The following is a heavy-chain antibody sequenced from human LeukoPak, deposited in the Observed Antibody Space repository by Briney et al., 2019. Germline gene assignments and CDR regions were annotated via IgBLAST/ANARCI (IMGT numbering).Heavy chain of an antibody. D-gene: IGHD6-13*01. V-gene: IGHV4-59*01. CDR1: GGSFSGYY. J-gene: IGHJ4*02. CDR3: ARDSAAGLFDY. Sequence: SETLSLTCAVYGGSFSGYYWSWIRQPPGKGLEWIGYIYYSGSTNYNPSLKSRVTISVDTSKNQFSLKLSSVTAADTAVYYCARDSAAGLFDYWGQGTLVTVSS. CDR2: IYYSGST.